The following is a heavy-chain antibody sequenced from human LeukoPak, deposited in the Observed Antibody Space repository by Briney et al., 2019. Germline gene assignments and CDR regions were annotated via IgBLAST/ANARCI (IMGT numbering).Heavy chain of an antibody. V-gene: IGHV3-30*04. CDR3: ASLAGSHQPDAFDI. D-gene: IGHD3-10*01. J-gene: IGHJ3*02. CDR1: GFTFSSYA. Sequence: GGSLRLSCAASGFTFSSYAMHWVRQAPGKGLEWVAVISYDGSNKYYADSVKGRFTISRDNSKNTLYLQMNSLRAEDTAVYYCASLAGSHQPDAFDIWGQGTMVTVSS. CDR2: ISYDGSNK.